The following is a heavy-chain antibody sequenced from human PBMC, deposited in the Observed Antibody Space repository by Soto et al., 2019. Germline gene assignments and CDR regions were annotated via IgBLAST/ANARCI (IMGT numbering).Heavy chain of an antibody. CDR2: IYSGGST. J-gene: IGHJ6*02. CDR3: AATTTAPGTLGYYYGIDV. CDR1: GFTVSSNY. V-gene: IGHV3-53*05. Sequence: GGSPRLSCAACGFTVSSNYMSWVRQAPGKGLEWVSVIYSGGSTYYADSVKGRFTISRDTSKNTLYLQMNSLRAEDTAAYYCAATTTAPGTLGYYYGIDVWGQGTTVTVSS. D-gene: IGHD6-13*01.